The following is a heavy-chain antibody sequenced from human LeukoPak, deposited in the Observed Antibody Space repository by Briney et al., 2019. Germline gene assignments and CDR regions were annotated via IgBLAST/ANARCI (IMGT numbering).Heavy chain of an antibody. CDR2: IRSKAYGGTT. J-gene: IGHJ3*02. D-gene: IGHD3-22*01. Sequence: GGSLRLSCTASGFTFGDYAMSWVRQAPGKGLEWVGFIRSKAYGGTTEYAASVKDRFTISRDDSKSIAYLQMNSLKTEDTAVYYCTRVMQAYYYDSSGYYDDAFDIWGQGTMVTVSS. V-gene: IGHV3-49*04. CDR1: GFTFGDYA. CDR3: TRVMQAYYYDSSGYYDDAFDI.